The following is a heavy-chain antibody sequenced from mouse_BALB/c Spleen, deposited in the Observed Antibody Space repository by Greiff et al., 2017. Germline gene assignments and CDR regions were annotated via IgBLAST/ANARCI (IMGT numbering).Heavy chain of an antibody. Sequence: VQLQQSGPELVKPGASVKMSCKASGYTFTSYVMHWVKQKPGQGLEWIGYINPYNDGTKYNEKFKGKATLTSDKSSSTAYMELSSLTSEDSAVYYCARLPFYYDYAWFAYWGQGTLVTVSA. J-gene: IGHJ3*01. V-gene: IGHV1-14*01. CDR2: INPYNDGT. CDR3: ARLPFYYDYAWFAY. CDR1: GYTFTSYV. D-gene: IGHD2-4*01.